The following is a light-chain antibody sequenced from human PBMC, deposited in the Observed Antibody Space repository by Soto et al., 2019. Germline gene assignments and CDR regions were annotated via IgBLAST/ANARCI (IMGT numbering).Light chain of an antibody. CDR2: EGT. V-gene: IGLV2-23*01. CDR1: SSDVGSYNL. Sequence: QSVLTQPASVSGSPGQSITISCTETSSDVGSYNLVSWYQQHPGKAPKVMIYEGTKRPSGVSNRFSGSKSGNTASLTISGLQAEDEADYYCCTYVGTSRVFGGGTKLTVL. J-gene: IGLJ3*02. CDR3: CTYVGTSRV.